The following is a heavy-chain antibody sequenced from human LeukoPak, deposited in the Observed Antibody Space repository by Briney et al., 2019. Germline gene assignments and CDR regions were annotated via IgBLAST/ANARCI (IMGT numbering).Heavy chain of an antibody. J-gene: IGHJ5*02. Sequence: ASVKVSCKASGYTFTSYYMHWVRQAPGQGLEWMGIINPSGGSTSYAQKFQGRVTMTRDTSTSTVYMERSSLRSEDTAVYYCAVVPAAMGDWFDPWGQGTLVTVSS. D-gene: IGHD2-2*01. CDR1: GYTFTSYY. CDR2: INPSGGST. CDR3: AVVPAAMGDWFDP. V-gene: IGHV1-46*01.